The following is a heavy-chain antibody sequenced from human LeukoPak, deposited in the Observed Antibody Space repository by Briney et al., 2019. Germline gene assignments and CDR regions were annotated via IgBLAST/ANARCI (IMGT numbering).Heavy chain of an antibody. V-gene: IGHV4-59*01. CDR3: ARVRDSGYYDFDY. CDR2: IYYSGIT. CDR1: GGSIRSYY. D-gene: IGHD3-22*01. J-gene: IGHJ4*02. Sequence: SETLSLTCTVSGGSIRSYYWSWIRQSPGKGLDWIGYIYYSGITNYNPSLKSRVTISVDTSKNQFSLKRSSVTAADTAVYYCARVRDSGYYDFDYWGQGTLVTVSS.